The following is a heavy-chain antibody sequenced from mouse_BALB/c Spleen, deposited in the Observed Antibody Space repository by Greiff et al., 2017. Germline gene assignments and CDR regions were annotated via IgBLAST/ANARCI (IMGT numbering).Heavy chain of an antibody. V-gene: IGHV7-3*02. J-gene: IGHJ4*01. CDR3: ARDYYGSRDYAMDY. D-gene: IGHD1-1*01. CDR2: IRNKANGYTT. Sequence: EVKVEESGGGLVQPGGSLRLSCATSGFTFTDYYMSWVRQPPGKALEWLGFIRNKANGYTTEYSASVKGRFTISRDNSQSILYLQMNTLRAEDSATYYCARDYYGSRDYAMDYWGQGTSVTVSS. CDR1: GFTFTDYY.